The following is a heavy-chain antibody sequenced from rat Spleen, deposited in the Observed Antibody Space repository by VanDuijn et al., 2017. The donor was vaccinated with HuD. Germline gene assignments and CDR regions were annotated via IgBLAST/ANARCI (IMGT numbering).Heavy chain of an antibody. CDR3: ARQRINYGGYSDH. Sequence: EVQLVESGGGLVQPGRSLKLSCAASGFTFSDYYMAWVRQAPTKGLEWVATISDDGSSTYYRDSVKGRFTISRDNAKSTLYLQMDSLRSEDTATYYCARQRINYGGYSDHWGQGVMVTVSS. J-gene: IGHJ2*01. V-gene: IGHV5-7*01. CDR2: ISDDGSST. D-gene: IGHD1-11*01. CDR1: GFTFSDYY.